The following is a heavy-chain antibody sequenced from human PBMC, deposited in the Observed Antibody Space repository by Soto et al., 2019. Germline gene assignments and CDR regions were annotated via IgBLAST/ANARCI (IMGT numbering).Heavy chain of an antibody. CDR2: IIPIFGTA. V-gene: IGHV1-69*13. CDR3: ARETTYSLLAVATELSEHYYSYGMDV. J-gene: IGHJ6*02. D-gene: IGHD6-19*01. Sequence: GASVKVSCKASGGTFSSYAISWVRQAPGQGLEWMGGIIPIFGTANYAQKFQGRVTITADESTSTAYMELSSLRSEDTAVYYCARETTYSLLAVATELSEHYYSYGMDVWGQGTTVTVSS. CDR1: GGTFSSYA.